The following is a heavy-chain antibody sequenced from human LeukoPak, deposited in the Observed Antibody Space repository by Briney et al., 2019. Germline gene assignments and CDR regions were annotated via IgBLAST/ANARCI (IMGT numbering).Heavy chain of an antibody. V-gene: IGHV4-34*01. CDR1: GGSFSGYY. CDR3: ARAVRGSGSPH. D-gene: IGHD3-10*01. J-gene: IGHJ4*02. Sequence: SGTLSLTCAVYGGSFSGYYWSWIRQPPGKGLEWIGEINHSGNTNYNPSLKSRVTISVDTSKNQFSLKLSSVTAADTAVYYCARAVRGSGSPHWGQGTLVTVSS. CDR2: INHSGNT.